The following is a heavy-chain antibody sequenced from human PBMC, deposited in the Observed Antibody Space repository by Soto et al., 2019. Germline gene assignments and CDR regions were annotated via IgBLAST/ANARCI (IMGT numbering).Heavy chain of an antibody. CDR1: GGSISSYY. CDR2: IYYSGST. V-gene: IGHV4-59*01. CDR3: ARDAEYRGIDY. D-gene: IGHD6-6*01. Sequence: PSETLSLTCTVSGGSISSYYWSWIRQPPGKGLEWIGYIYYSGSTNYNPSLKSRVTISVDTSKNQFSLKLSSVTAADTAVYYCARDAEYRGIDYWGQGTLVTVSS. J-gene: IGHJ4*02.